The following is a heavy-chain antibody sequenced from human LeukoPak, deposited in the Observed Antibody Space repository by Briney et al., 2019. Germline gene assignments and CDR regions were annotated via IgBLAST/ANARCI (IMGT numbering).Heavy chain of an antibody. CDR1: GGTFNSYA. CDR3: ASGSLGDGYGVGDYYQYMDV. V-gene: IGHV1-69*05. D-gene: IGHD5-24*01. CDR2: IMPLLGTA. J-gene: IGHJ6*03. Sequence: SVKVSCKASGGTFNSYAISWVRQAPGQGLEWMGGIMPLLGTANYAQEFQGRVTFTTDESASTAYMEVSSLRSEDTAVYYCASGSLGDGYGVGDYYQYMDVWGKGTTVTVSS.